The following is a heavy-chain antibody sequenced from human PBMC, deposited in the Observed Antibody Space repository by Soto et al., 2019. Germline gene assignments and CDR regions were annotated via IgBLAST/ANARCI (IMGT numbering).Heavy chain of an antibody. D-gene: IGHD6-19*01. CDR3: AREPGYNIAVAGKGYGMDV. V-gene: IGHV3-74*01. J-gene: IGHJ6*02. CDR1: GFTFSSYL. CDR2: INSDGSST. Sequence: GGSLRLSCAASGFTFSSYLMHWVRQSPGKGLVWVSRINSDGSSTSYADSVKGRFTISRDNAKNTLYLQMNSLRAEDTAVYYCAREPGYNIAVAGKGYGMDVWGQGTTVTVSS.